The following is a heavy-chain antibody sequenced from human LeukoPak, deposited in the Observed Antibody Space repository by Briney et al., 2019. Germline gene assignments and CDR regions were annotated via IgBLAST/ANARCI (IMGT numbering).Heavy chain of an antibody. CDR1: GFTFSSYG. Sequence: HPGGSLRLSCAASGFTFSSYGMHWVRQAPGKGLEWVAVIWSGGSNRFYADSVTGRFTISRDNSKNTLYLQMNSLRAEDTALYYCARELPPLVKYSFDYWGQGTLVTVSS. D-gene: IGHD1-26*01. CDR3: ARELPPLVKYSFDY. J-gene: IGHJ4*02. V-gene: IGHV3-33*01. CDR2: IWSGGSNR.